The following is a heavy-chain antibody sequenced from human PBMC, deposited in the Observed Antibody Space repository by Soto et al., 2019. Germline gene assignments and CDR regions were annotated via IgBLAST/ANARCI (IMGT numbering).Heavy chain of an antibody. D-gene: IGHD6-19*01. CDR1: GGTFSSYA. J-gene: IGHJ6*02. CDR3: ARDPMAATGPYSGMDV. CDR2: IIPIFGTA. Sequence: ASVKVSCKASGGTFSSYAISWVRQAPGQGLEWMGGIIPIFGTANYAQKFQGRVTITADESTSTAYMELSSLRSEDTAVYYCARDPMAATGPYSGMDVWGQGTTVTVSS. V-gene: IGHV1-69*13.